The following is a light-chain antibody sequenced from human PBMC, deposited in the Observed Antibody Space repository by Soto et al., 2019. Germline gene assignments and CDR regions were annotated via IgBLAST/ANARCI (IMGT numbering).Light chain of an antibody. CDR1: NSDLGNYKY. Sequence: QSALTQPASVSGSPGQSVTIPCTGTNSDLGNYKYVSWYQQYPGKPPQLLIYEVTNRPLGVSNRFSGSKSGNTASLTISGLQAEDEADYYCSSSTTTITVFGGGTKLTVL. CDR3: SSSTTTITV. J-gene: IGLJ3*02. V-gene: IGLV2-14*01. CDR2: EVT.